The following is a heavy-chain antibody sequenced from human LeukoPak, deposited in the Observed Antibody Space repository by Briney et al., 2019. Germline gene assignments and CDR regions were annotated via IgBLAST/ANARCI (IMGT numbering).Heavy chain of an antibody. Sequence: SETLSLTCTVSGGSISSSSYYWGWIRQPPGKGLEWIGSIYYSGSTYYNPSLKSRVTISVDTSKNQFSLKLNSVTAADTAVYYCARGIQLWLPFDYWGQGTLVTVSS. CDR1: GGSISSSSYY. V-gene: IGHV4-39*01. D-gene: IGHD5-18*01. CDR3: ARGIQLWLPFDY. CDR2: IYYSGST. J-gene: IGHJ4*02.